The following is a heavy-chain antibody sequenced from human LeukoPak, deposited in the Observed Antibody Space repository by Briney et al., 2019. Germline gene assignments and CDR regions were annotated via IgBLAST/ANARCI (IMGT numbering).Heavy chain of an antibody. CDR3: AREGRWRYDILTGYFDY. CDR2: IKQDGSEQ. J-gene: IGHJ4*02. CDR1: GFSLSTYW. D-gene: IGHD3-9*01. Sequence: GGSLRLSCAASGFSLSTYWMSWVRQAPGKGLECVANIKQDGSEQYYGDSVKGRFTISRDNANNSLFLQMDSLTAEDTAVYYCAREGRWRYDILTGYFDYWGQGILVTVSS. V-gene: IGHV3-7*01.